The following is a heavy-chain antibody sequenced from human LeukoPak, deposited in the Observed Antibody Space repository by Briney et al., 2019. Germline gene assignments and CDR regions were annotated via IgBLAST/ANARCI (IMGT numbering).Heavy chain of an antibody. Sequence: SETLSLTCTVSGGSISSYYWSWIRQPPGKGLEWIGYIYYSGSTNYNPSLKSRVTISVDTSKNQFSLKLSSVTAADTAVYYCARGQDIAVAARGYYYGMDVWGQGTTVTVSS. J-gene: IGHJ6*02. D-gene: IGHD6-19*01. CDR2: IYYSGST. CDR1: GGSISSYY. V-gene: IGHV4-59*12. CDR3: ARGQDIAVAARGYYYGMDV.